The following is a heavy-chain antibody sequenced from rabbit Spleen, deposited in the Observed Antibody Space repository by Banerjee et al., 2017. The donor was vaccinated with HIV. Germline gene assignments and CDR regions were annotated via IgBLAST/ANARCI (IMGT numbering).Heavy chain of an antibody. D-gene: IGHD7-1*01. CDR3: VRVFLDYAGYAGYGYGKNYFNL. CDR2: IDLLFGTT. V-gene: IGHV1S43*01. J-gene: IGHJ4*01. Sequence: QEQLEESGGRLVKPGASLTLTCKASGFTFSGNYYMSWVRQAPGKGLEWIGYIDLLFGTTYYASWVNGRFTISSHNAQNTLYLQLNSLTAADTATYFCVRVFLDYAGYAGYGYGKNYFNLWGPGTLVTVS. CDR1: GFTFSGNYY.